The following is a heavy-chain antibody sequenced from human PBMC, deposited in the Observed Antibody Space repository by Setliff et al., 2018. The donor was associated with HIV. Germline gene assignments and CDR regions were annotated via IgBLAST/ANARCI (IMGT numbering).Heavy chain of an antibody. J-gene: IGHJ5*02. V-gene: IGHV1-2*06. D-gene: IGHD5-12*01. CDR1: GYTFTDFY. CDR2: INPKSGVA. CDR3: ARAHFLVAMTRNWFDP. Sequence: ASVKVSCKASGYTFTDFYIHWVRQAPGQGLECIGRINPKSGVADYLRKFQGRVTMTTDTSTNTAHMELIRPRFDDPAVYYCARAHFLVAMTRNWFDPWGQGTLVTVSS.